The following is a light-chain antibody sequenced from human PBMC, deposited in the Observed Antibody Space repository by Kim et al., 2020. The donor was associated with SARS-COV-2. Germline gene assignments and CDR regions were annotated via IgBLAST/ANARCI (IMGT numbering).Light chain of an antibody. CDR1: SSSIASNY. V-gene: IGLV6-57*03. Sequence: GKTVTDSCTRSSSSIASNYVQWYQQRPGSAPTTVIYEDNQRPSGVPDRFSGSIDSSSNSASLTISGLKTEDEADYYCQSYDSSPWVFGGGTQLTVL. CDR2: EDN. J-gene: IGLJ3*02. CDR3: QSYDSSPWV.